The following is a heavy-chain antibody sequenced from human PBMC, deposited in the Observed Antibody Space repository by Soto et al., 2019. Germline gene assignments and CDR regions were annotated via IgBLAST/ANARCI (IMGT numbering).Heavy chain of an antibody. Sequence: QITLKESGPTLVKPTQTLTLTCSFSGFSLSTTGVGVGWIRQPPGKALEWLALIYWDDDKRYNPSLNSSLTITKDTSKNQVVLAMTNIDPVDTATYYCVQSRCGGDCLQSYSSHSYYGLDVWGQGTTVTVSS. CDR3: VQSRCGGDCLQSYSSHSYYGLDV. D-gene: IGHD2-21*02. J-gene: IGHJ6*02. CDR1: GFSLSTTGVG. V-gene: IGHV2-5*02. CDR2: IYWDDDK.